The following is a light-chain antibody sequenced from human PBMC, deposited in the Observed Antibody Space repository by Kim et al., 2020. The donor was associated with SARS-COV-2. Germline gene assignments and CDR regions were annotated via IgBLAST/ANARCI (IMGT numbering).Light chain of an antibody. J-gene: IGKJ2*01. CDR1: QSVLYSSNNKNY. CDR2: WAS. Sequence: DIVMTQSPDSLAVSLGERATINCKSSQSVLYSSNNKNYLAWYQQKPGQPPKLLISWASTRDSGVPDRFSGSGSVTDFTLTISSLQAEDVAVYYCQQYYNAPYTLGQGTKLEI. V-gene: IGKV4-1*01. CDR3: QQYYNAPYT.